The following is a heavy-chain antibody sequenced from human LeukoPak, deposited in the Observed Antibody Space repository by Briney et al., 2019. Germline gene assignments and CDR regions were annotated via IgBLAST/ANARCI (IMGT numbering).Heavy chain of an antibody. CDR2: ISGNDPTI. D-gene: IGHD5-18*01. Sequence: GGSLRLSCAASGFTFSDYYMSWIRQAPGKGLEWISYISGNDPTIYYADSVRGRLTVSRDNAENSLYLQMNSLRAEDMALYYCAKDMGYSYGHGAFDIWGQGTMVTVSS. CDR1: GFTFSDYY. CDR3: AKDMGYSYGHGAFDI. J-gene: IGHJ3*02. V-gene: IGHV3-11*01.